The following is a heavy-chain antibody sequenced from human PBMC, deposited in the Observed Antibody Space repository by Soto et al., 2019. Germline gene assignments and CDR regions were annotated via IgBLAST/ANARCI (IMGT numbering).Heavy chain of an antibody. J-gene: IGHJ6*02. D-gene: IGHD6-6*01. CDR2: INPNSGGT. V-gene: IGHV1-2*04. CDR3: ARERFIVARGDYYYGMDV. Sequence: QVQLVQSGAEVKKPGASVKVSCKASGYTFTGYYMHWVRQAPGQGLEWMGWINPNSGGTNYAQKFQGWVTMTRDTSISTAYMELSMVRSDDTAVYYCARERFIVARGDYYYGMDVWGQGTTVTVSS. CDR1: GYTFTGYY.